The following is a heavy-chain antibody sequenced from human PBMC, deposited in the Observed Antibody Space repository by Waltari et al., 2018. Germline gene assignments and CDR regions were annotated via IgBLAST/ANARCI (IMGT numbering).Heavy chain of an antibody. CDR3: ARVGRVVVPAAMFYYFDY. Sequence: QLQLQESGPGLVKPSETLSPTCTVSGGSISSSSYYWGWLRQPHGTGREWIGSIYYSGSTYYNPSLKSRVTISVDTSKNQFSLKLSSVTAADTAVYYCARVGRVVVPAAMFYYFDYWGQGTLVTVSS. CDR1: GGSISSSSYY. D-gene: IGHD2-2*01. CDR2: IYYSGST. J-gene: IGHJ4*02. V-gene: IGHV4-39*07.